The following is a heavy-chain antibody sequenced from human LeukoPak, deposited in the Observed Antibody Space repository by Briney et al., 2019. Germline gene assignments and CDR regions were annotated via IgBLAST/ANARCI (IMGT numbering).Heavy chain of an antibody. D-gene: IGHD2-2*01. CDR3: ANPYCSSTSCYVPFDY. Sequence: GGSLRLSCAASGFTFDDYGMSWVRQAPGKGLEWVSGINWNGGSTGYADSVKGRFTISRDNSKNTLYLQMNSLRAEDTAVYYCANPYCSSTSCYVPFDYWGQGTLVTVSS. CDR1: GFTFDDYG. J-gene: IGHJ4*02. V-gene: IGHV3-20*04. CDR2: INWNGGST.